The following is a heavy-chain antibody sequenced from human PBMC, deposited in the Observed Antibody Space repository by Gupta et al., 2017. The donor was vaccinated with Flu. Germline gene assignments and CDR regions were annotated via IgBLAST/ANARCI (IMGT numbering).Heavy chain of an antibody. D-gene: IGHD4-17*01. V-gene: IGHV1-69*01. J-gene: IGHJ3*02. CDR3: ARVPSGYDYGDYSDAFDI. CDR2: IIHIFGTA. CDR1: GGTFSSYA. Sequence: QVQLVQSGAEVKKPGSSVKVSCKASGGTFSSYAISWVRQAPGQGLEWMGGIIHIFGTANYAQKFQGRVTITADESTSTAYMELSSLRSEDTAVYYCARVPSGYDYGDYSDAFDIWGQGTMVTVSS.